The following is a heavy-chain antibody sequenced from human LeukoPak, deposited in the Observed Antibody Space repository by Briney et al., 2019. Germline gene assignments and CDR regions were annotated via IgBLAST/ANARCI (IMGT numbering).Heavy chain of an antibody. CDR1: GFTVSSNY. J-gene: IGHJ5*02. D-gene: IGHD6-13*01. Sequence: GGSLRLSCAASGFTVSSNYMSWVRQAPGKGLEWVSVIYSGGSTYYADSVKGRFTISRDNSKNTLYLQMNSLRAEDTAVYYCAKDSSSWYGYNCFDPWGQGTLVTVSS. CDR2: IYSGGST. V-gene: IGHV3-53*01. CDR3: AKDSSSWYGYNCFDP.